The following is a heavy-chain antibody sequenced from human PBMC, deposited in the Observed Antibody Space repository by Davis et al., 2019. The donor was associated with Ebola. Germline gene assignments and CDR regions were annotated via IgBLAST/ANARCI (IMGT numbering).Heavy chain of an antibody. CDR1: GGSISSGPYY. D-gene: IGHD4-17*01. V-gene: IGHV4-61*09. Sequence: SETLSLTCTVSGGSISSGPYYWSWIRQPAGKGLEWIGHIYTSGSTNYSPSLKSRVTISVDTSKTQFSLNLTSVTAADTAVYYCAGGGDGDYVFLYQHYAMDVWGQGTTVTVSS. CDR3: AGGGDGDYVFLYQHYAMDV. J-gene: IGHJ6*02. CDR2: IYTSGST.